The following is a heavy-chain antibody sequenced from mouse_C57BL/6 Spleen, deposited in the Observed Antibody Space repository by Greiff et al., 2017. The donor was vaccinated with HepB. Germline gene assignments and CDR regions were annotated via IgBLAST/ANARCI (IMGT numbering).Heavy chain of an antibody. D-gene: IGHD1-1*01. CDR1: GYTFTSYW. V-gene: IGHV1-55*01. Sequence: VQLQQPGAELVKPGASVKMSCKASGYTFTSYWITWVQQRPGQGLEWIGDIYPGSGSTNYNEKFKGKATLTVDTSSSTAYMQLSSLTSEDSAVYYCARGAVGGGRYFDVWGTGTTVTVSS. CDR2: IYPGSGST. CDR3: ARGAVGGGRYFDV. J-gene: IGHJ1*03.